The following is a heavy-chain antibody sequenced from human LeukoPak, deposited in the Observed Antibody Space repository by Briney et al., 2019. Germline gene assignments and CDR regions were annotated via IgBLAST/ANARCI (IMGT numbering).Heavy chain of an antibody. D-gene: IGHD3-10*01. Sequence: PSETLSLTCAVYGGSFSGYYWSWIRQPPGKGLEWIGEINHSGSTNYNPSLKSRVTISVDTSKNQFSLKLGSVTAADTAVYYCARVSFTIDYWGQGTLVTVSS. CDR2: INHSGST. V-gene: IGHV4-34*01. J-gene: IGHJ4*02. CDR3: ARVSFTIDY. CDR1: GGSFSGYY.